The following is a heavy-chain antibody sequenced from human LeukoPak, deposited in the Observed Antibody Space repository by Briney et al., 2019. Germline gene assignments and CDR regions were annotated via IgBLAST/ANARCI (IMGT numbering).Heavy chain of an antibody. CDR1: GFTFSSYA. CDR3: AKDSDFWSGPAAGVDY. Sequence: SGGSLRLSCAASGFTFSSYAMSWVRQAPGKGLEWVSAISGSGGSTYYADSVKGRFTISRDNSKNTLYLQMNSLRAEDTAVYYCAKDSDFWSGPAAGVDYWGQGTLVTVSS. J-gene: IGHJ4*02. V-gene: IGHV3-23*01. CDR2: ISGSGGST. D-gene: IGHD3-3*01.